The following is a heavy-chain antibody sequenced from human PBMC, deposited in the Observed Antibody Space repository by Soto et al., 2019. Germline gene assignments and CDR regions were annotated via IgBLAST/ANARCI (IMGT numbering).Heavy chain of an antibody. V-gene: IGHV3-11*06. CDR2: ISSSSSYT. CDR3: ARDLGDSGSYWGYYYYGMDV. CDR1: GXTLSDYD. D-gene: IGHD1-26*01. Sequence: GSLRLSCAASGXTLSDYDMSWIRRAPGRGLELVSYISSSSSYTNYADAVKCRFTISRDNAKNSLYLQMNSLGAEDKAVYYCARDLGDSGSYWGYYYYGMDVWGQGTTAPVSS. J-gene: IGHJ6*02.